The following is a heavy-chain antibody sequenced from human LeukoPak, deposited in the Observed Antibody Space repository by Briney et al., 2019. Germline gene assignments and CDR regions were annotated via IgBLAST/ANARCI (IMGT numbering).Heavy chain of an antibody. D-gene: IGHD6-19*01. V-gene: IGHV4-38-2*01. J-gene: IGHJ4*02. CDR2: IDHSGST. Sequence: PSETLSLTCAVSGYSISSGYYWGWIRQPPGKGLEGIGSIDHSGSTYYNPSLKSRVTISVDTSKNQFSLKLSSVTAADTAVYYCARVGIAVAGTDYWGQGTLVTVSS. CDR1: GYSISSGYY. CDR3: ARVGIAVAGTDY.